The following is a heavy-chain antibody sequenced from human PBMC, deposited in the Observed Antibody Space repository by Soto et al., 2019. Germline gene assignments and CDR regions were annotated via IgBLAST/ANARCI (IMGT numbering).Heavy chain of an antibody. CDR3: ARDRITNRVDAFDR. Sequence: QVQLVQSGAEVRKPGSSVKVSCKAPGGTFSTYIISWVRQAPGQGLEWMGRIIPIPDITNYAQKFQGRVMVTADRSTSTAYMELTSLKSEDTAVYYCARDRITNRVDAFDRWGQGTMVTVSS. CDR1: GGTFSTYI. V-gene: IGHV1-69*08. D-gene: IGHD3-3*01. J-gene: IGHJ3*01. CDR2: IIPIPDIT.